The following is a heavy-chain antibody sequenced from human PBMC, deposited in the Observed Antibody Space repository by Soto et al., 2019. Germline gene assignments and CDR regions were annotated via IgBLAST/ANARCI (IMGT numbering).Heavy chain of an antibody. D-gene: IGHD5-18*01. J-gene: IGHJ5*02. CDR3: ARDYERYSYGQTDNWFDP. V-gene: IGHV3-30-3*01. Sequence: QVQLVESGGGVVQPGRSLRLSCAASEFTFSSYAMHWVRQAPGKGLEWVAVISYDGSNKYYADSVKGRFTISRDNSKNTLYLQMNSLRAEDTAVYYCARDYERYSYGQTDNWFDPWGQGTLVTVSS. CDR1: EFTFSSYA. CDR2: ISYDGSNK.